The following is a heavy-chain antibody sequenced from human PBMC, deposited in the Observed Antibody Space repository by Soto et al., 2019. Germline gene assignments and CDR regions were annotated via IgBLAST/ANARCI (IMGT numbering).Heavy chain of an antibody. CDR3: TSPSGSYRYYYDY. CDR1: GGSISSNYYY. J-gene: IGHJ4*02. Sequence: QLQLQESGPGLVKPSETLSLTCTVSGGSISSNYYYWGWMRQPPGKGREWSGSIYYSGSTYYNPSLKSRVTISVDTSTNRFPLKLSSVTAADTAVYYCTSPSGSYRYYYDYWGQGTLVTVSS. V-gene: IGHV4-39*01. D-gene: IGHD1-26*01. CDR2: IYYSGST.